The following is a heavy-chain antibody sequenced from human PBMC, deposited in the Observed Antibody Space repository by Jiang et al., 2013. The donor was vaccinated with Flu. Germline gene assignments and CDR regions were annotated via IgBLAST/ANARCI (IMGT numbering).Heavy chain of an antibody. J-gene: IGHJ5*02. CDR3: ARLPDGSGSFGWLDP. Sequence: GPGLVKPSETLSLTCIVSGASISRYHWSWLRQPPGKDLEWIGWDRFQWGRPTTTPPSGVESPFLVDTSKTQFSLRLTSVTAADTAIYYCARLPDGSGSFGWLDPWGQGTLVTVSS. D-gene: IGHD3-10*01. V-gene: IGHV4-59*01. CDR2: RFQWGRP. CDR1: GASISRYH.